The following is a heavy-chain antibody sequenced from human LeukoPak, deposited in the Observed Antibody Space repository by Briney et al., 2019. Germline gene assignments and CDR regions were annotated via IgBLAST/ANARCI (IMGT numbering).Heavy chain of an antibody. Sequence: SVKVSSTASGGTFRSYAISWGRQAPGQGLEWMGGIIPIFGTANYAQRFQGRVTITADESTSTAYMELSSLRSEDTAVYYCARDQGYRYGYGDFDYWGQGTLVTVSS. J-gene: IGHJ4*02. V-gene: IGHV1-69*01. CDR1: GGTFRSYA. CDR2: IIPIFGTA. D-gene: IGHD5-18*01. CDR3: ARDQGYRYGYGDFDY.